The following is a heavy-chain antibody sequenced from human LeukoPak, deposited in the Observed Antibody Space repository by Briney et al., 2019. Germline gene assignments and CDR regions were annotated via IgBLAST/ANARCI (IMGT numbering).Heavy chain of an antibody. J-gene: IGHJ5*02. Sequence: ASVKVSCKASGYTFTSYGISWVRQAPGQGLEWMGWISAYNGNTNYAQKLQGRVTMTTDTSTSTAYMELRSLRSDDTAVYYCARAKRKSMVRGVFIEGNWFDPWGQGTLVTVSS. CDR2: ISAYNGNT. CDR3: ARAKRKSMVRGVFIEGNWFDP. CDR1: GYTFTSYG. D-gene: IGHD3-10*01. V-gene: IGHV1-18*04.